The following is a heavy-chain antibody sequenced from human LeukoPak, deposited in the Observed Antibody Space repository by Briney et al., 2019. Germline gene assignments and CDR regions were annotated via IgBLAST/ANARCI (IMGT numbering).Heavy chain of an antibody. Sequence: GGSLRLSCAASGFTFSSYWVHWVRQAPGKGLVWVSRINSDGSSTSYAGSVKGRFTISRDNAKNTLYLQMNSLRAEDTAVYYCARGGEMATMGPDYWGQGTLVTVSS. D-gene: IGHD5-24*01. CDR1: GFTFSSYW. CDR2: INSDGSST. J-gene: IGHJ4*02. CDR3: ARGGEMATMGPDY. V-gene: IGHV3-74*01.